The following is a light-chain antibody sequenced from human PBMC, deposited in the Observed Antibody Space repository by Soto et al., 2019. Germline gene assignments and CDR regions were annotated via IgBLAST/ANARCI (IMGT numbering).Light chain of an antibody. J-gene: IGLJ3*02. CDR3: AAWDDTLNGWV. CDR1: SSNIGNNA. V-gene: IGLV1-36*01. CDR2: YDD. Sequence: QSVLTQPPSVSEAPRQRVTISCSGSSSNIGNNAVNWYQQLPGKAPKLLIYYDDLLPSGVSDRFSGSKSGTSASLAISGLKSEDEADYYGAAWDDTLNGWVFGGGTRLTVL.